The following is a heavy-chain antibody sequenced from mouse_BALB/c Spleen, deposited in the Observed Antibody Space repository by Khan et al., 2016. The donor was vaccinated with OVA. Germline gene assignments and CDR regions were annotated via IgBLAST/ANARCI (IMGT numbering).Heavy chain of an antibody. CDR2: ISSGGGGT. CDR1: AFDFSYYD. V-gene: IGHV5-12-1*01. D-gene: IGHD2-3*01. J-gene: IGHJ2*01. Sequence: EVELVESGGGLVKPGGSLKLSCAASAFDFSYYDMSWVRQTPERRLGWVAYISSGGGGTSYPDTVKGRFTISRDNAKNTLYLQMSSLKSEDTAIYYCTRGYYYFDYWGQGTTLTVSS. CDR3: TRGYYYFDY.